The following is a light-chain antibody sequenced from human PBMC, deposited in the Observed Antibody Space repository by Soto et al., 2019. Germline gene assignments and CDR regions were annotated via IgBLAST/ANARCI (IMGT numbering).Light chain of an antibody. Sequence: QSALTQPASVSGSPGQSITISCTGTSSDIGGYTYVSWYQQYPGKAPKLMIYEISNRPSGVSHRFSGSKSDNTASLTISGLQAEDEADYYCISYTSRSTYVFGTGTKLTVL. CDR1: SSDIGGYTY. CDR3: ISYTSRSTYV. CDR2: EIS. J-gene: IGLJ1*01. V-gene: IGLV2-14*01.